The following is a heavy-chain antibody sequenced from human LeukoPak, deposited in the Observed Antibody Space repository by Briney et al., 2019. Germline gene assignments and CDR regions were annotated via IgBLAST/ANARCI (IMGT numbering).Heavy chain of an antibody. D-gene: IGHD3-10*01. V-gene: IGHV1-2*02. J-gene: IGHJ4*02. CDR1: GYTFTGYY. CDR2: INPNSGGT. CDR3: ARDSNCKGSGTYPADY. Sequence: ASVKVSCKASGYTFTGYYMHWVRQAPGQGLEWMGWINPNSGGTNYAQKFQGRVTMTRDTSISTAYMELSRLRSDDTAVYYCARDSNCKGSGTYPADYWGQGTLVTVSS.